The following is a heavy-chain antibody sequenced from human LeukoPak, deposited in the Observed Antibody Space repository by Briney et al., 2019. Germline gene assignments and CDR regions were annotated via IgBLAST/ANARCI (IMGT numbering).Heavy chain of an antibody. Sequence: GGSLRLSCAASGFTFSSYSMNWVRQAPGKGLEWVSSISSSSSYIYYADSVKGRFTISRDNAKNSLYLQMNTLRVEDTAIYYCVRVTLYYYDSESYYFFEHWGQGTPVTASS. CDR2: ISSSSSYI. J-gene: IGHJ4*02. CDR3: VRVTLYYYDSESYYFFEH. CDR1: GFTFSSYS. V-gene: IGHV3-21*01. D-gene: IGHD3-10*01.